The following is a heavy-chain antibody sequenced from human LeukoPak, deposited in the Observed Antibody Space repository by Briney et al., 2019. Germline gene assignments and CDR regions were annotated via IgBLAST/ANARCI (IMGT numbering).Heavy chain of an antibody. J-gene: IGHJ4*02. CDR3: ARYLGQKYYFDS. Sequence: SETLSLTCTVSGGSISSSSYYWGWIRQPPGKGLEWIGSIYYSGSTYYNPSLKSRVTISVDTSKNQFSLRLRSVTAADTAVYYCARYLGQKYYFDSWGQGTLVTVSS. CDR2: IYYSGST. CDR1: GGSISSSSYY. V-gene: IGHV4-39*07.